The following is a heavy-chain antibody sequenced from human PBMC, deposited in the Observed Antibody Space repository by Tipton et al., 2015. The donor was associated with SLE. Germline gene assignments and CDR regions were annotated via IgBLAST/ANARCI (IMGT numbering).Heavy chain of an antibody. CDR1: GASFSGYY. J-gene: IGHJ6*02. CDR3: ARGDYPYGMDV. Sequence: TLSLTCGVYGASFSGYYWNWIRQPPGKGLEWIGEINESGSSKYNPSLKSGVTISIDTSKSQLSLKVSSMTAADTAVYYCARGDYPYGMDVWGQGTTVTVS. CDR2: INESGSS. V-gene: IGHV4-34*01. D-gene: IGHD4/OR15-4a*01.